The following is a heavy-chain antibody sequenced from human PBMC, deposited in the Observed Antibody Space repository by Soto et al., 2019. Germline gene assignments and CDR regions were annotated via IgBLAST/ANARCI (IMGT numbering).Heavy chain of an antibody. Sequence: PGGSLRLSCAASGFTFSSYGMHWVRQAPGKGLEWVAVIWYDGSNKYYADSVKGRSTISRDNSKNTLYLQMNSLRAEDTAVYYCERVKGRGVVPAALDYWGQGTLVTVSS. CDR2: IWYDGSNK. CDR3: ERVKGRGVVPAALDY. V-gene: IGHV3-33*01. CDR1: GFTFSSYG. J-gene: IGHJ4*02. D-gene: IGHD2-2*01.